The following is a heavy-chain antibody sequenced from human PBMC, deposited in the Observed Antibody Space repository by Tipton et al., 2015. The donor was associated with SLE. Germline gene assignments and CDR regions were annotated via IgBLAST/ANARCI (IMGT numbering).Heavy chain of an antibody. CDR2: IHYSGST. CDR3: ARGRYISGRGWFDP. Sequence: LRLSCTVSGGSISSYYWGWIRQPPGKGLEWIGSIHYSGSTYYNPSLKSRVTISVDTSKNQFSLKLSSVTAADTAVYNCARGRYISGRGWFDPWGQGTLVTVSS. J-gene: IGHJ5*02. D-gene: IGHD6-19*01. V-gene: IGHV4-39*01. CDR1: GGSISSYY.